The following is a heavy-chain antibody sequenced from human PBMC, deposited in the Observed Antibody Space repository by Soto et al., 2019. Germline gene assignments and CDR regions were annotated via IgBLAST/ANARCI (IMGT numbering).Heavy chain of an antibody. J-gene: IGHJ5*02. CDR1: CFAFLSCD. V-gene: IGHV1-18*01. D-gene: IGHD5-12*01. Sequence: AAVNLTCEDSCFAFLSCDMSWVRQATRQGLEWMGWISTYSGDTKYAQKFQGRVTMTTDTSTTTAYLELRSLRSDDTAVYYCARHHGPTTSENWFDPWGQRTLV. CDR3: ARHHGPTTSENWFDP. CDR2: ISTYSGDT.